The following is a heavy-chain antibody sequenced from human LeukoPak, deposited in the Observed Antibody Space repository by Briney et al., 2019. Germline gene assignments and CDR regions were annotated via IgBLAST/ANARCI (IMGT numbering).Heavy chain of an antibody. D-gene: IGHD3-22*01. Sequence: GGSLRLSCAASGFTFSHAWMSWVRQAPGKGLEGIGRIVSNTEGGTRDYAAPVKGRFTISRDDSKNTLYLQMNSLKTEDTAVYHCITGIRSGYYVYWGQGTLVTVSS. V-gene: IGHV3-15*04. J-gene: IGHJ4*02. CDR1: GFTFSHAW. CDR3: ITGIRSGYYVY. CDR2: IVSNTEGGTR.